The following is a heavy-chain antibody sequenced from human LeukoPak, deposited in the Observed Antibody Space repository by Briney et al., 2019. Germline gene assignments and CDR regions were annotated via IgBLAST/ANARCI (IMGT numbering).Heavy chain of an antibody. CDR2: ISAYNGNT. CDR3: ARDTHQLLWFGEFADY. Sequence: ASVKVSCKASGYTFTSYGISWVRQAPGQGLEWMGWISAYNGNTNYAQKLQGRVTMTTDTSTSTAYMELRSLRSDDTAVYYCARDTHQLLWFGEFADYWGQGTLVTVSS. D-gene: IGHD3-10*01. J-gene: IGHJ4*02. CDR1: GYTFTSYG. V-gene: IGHV1-18*01.